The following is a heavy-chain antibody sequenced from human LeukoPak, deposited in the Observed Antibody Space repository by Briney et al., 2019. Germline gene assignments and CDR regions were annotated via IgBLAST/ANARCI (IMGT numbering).Heavy chain of an antibody. CDR1: GFTFSSYG. J-gene: IGHJ4*02. D-gene: IGHD1-26*01. V-gene: IGHV3-33*01. Sequence: PGRSLRLSCAASGFTFSSYGMHWVRQAPGKGLEWVAVIWYDGSHKYYADSVKGRFTISRDNSKNTLYLQMNSLRAEDTAVYYCASTATFDYWGQGTLVTVSS. CDR3: ASTATFDY. CDR2: IWYDGSHK.